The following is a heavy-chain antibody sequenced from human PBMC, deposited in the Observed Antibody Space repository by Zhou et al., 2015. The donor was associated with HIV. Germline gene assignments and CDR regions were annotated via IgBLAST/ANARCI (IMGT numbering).Heavy chain of an antibody. CDR1: GGTFSSYA. CDR3: ARDDAFSQVNGLDI. Sequence: QVQLVQSGAEVKKPGSSVKVSCKASGGTFSSYAISWVRQAPGQGLEWMGGIIPIFGTANYAQKFQGRVTITADESTSTAYMELSRLRSDDTAFYYCARDDAFSQVNGLDIWGQGTMVTVSA. J-gene: IGHJ3*02. D-gene: IGHD3-10*01. V-gene: IGHV1-69*01. CDR2: IIPIFGTA.